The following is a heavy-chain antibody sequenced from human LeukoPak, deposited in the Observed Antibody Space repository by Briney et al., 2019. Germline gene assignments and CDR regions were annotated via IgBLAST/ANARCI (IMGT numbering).Heavy chain of an antibody. CDR3: AKSRRLYGDFIDY. J-gene: IGHJ4*02. D-gene: IGHD4-17*01. Sequence: GGSLRLSCAASGFTFSTYAMNWVRQAPGRGLEWVSTLSGNGGSTYYADSVRGRFTISRDNSKNTLYLQMNSLKGEDTAVYYCAKSRRLYGDFIDYWGQGTLVTVSS. CDR1: GFTFSTYA. V-gene: IGHV3-23*01. CDR2: LSGNGGST.